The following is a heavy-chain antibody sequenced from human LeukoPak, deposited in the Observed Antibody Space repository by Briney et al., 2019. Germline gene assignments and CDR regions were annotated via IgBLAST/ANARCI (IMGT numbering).Heavy chain of an antibody. CDR3: ARERGSYSSSYWFGP. V-gene: IGHV1-18*01. D-gene: IGHD6-13*01. CDR2: ISAYNGNT. J-gene: IGHJ5*02. Sequence: ASVNVSCKASGYSFTSYGISWVRQAPGQGLEWMGWISAYNGNTNYAQKLQGRVTMTTDTSTSTAYMELRSLRSDDTAVYYCARERGSYSSSYWFGPWGQGTLVTVSS. CDR1: GYSFTSYG.